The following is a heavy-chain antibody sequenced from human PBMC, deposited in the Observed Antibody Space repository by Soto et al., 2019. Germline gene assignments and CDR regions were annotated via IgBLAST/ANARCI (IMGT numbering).Heavy chain of an antibody. CDR2: TYYRSKWYN. V-gene: IGHV6-1*01. CDR3: ARDSPGYGDNVLFDY. Sequence: PSQTLSLTCDISGDSVSTNSATWNWIRQSPSRGLEWLGRTYYRSKWYNDYAVSVKSRITINPDTSKNQFSLQLNSVTPDDTAVYYCARDSPGYGDNVLFDYWGQGTPVTVSS. CDR1: GDSVSTNSAT. J-gene: IGHJ4*02. D-gene: IGHD4-17*01.